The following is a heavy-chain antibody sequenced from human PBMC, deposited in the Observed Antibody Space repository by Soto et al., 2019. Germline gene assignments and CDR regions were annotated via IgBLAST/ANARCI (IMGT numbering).Heavy chain of an antibody. J-gene: IGHJ4*02. Sequence: SETLSLTCTVSGGSISSYYWSWIRQPPGKGLEWIGYISNSGSTNYNPSLKSRVTMSVDTSKNQFSLNLSSVTAADTAVYYCARLPDYWGQGTLVTSPQ. CDR1: GGSISSYY. V-gene: IGHV4-59*01. CDR2: ISNSGST. CDR3: ARLPDY.